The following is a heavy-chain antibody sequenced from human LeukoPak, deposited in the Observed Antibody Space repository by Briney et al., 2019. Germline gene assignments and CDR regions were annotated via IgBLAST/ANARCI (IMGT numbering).Heavy chain of an antibody. CDR3: AKDVGQWLDSINYFDY. D-gene: IGHD6-19*01. V-gene: IGHV3-9*01. J-gene: IGHJ4*02. CDR2: ISWNSGSI. CDR1: GFTFDDYA. Sequence: QAGGSLRLSCAASGFTFDDYAMPWVRQAPGKGLEWVSGISWNSGSIGYADSVKGRFTISRDNAKNSLYLQMNSLRAEDTALYYCAKDVGQWLDSINYFDYWGQGTLVTVSS.